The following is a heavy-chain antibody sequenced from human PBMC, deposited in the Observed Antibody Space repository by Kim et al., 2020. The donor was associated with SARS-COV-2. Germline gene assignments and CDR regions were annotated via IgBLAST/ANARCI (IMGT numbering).Heavy chain of an antibody. CDR3: ALVTSAATPFDY. D-gene: IGHD2-15*01. J-gene: IGHJ4*02. V-gene: IGHV2-5*01. Sequence: RYSPSLKDRLTITKDTSKNPVVLTMTNMDPVDTATYYCALVTSAATPFDYWGQGTLVTVSS.